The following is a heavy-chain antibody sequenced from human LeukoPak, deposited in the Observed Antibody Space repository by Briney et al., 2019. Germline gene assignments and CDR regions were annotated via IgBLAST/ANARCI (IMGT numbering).Heavy chain of an antibody. Sequence: SQILSLTCTISEDSVSSDSAAWNWIRQSPSRGLELLARTYFRSKWYYDYALAVKGRITINPDTSKNQFSLQLNSVTPEDTAVYFCARDPVGGSTIFDSWGQGTLVTVSS. CDR2: TYFRSKWYY. D-gene: IGHD1-26*01. CDR1: EDSVSSDSAA. J-gene: IGHJ4*02. CDR3: ARDPVGGSTIFDS. V-gene: IGHV6-1*01.